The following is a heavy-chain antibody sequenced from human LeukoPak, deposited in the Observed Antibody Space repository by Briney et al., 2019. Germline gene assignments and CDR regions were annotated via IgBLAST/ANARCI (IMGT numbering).Heavy chain of an antibody. D-gene: IGHD5-24*01. V-gene: IGHV3-21*01. Sequence: GGSLRLSCAASGFTFSSYRMNWVRQPPGKGLEWVSSISTSSSYIYYADSVKGRFTISRDNAKNSLYLQMNSLRAEDTAVYYCARVGEKAFHLWPEIDYWGQGTLVTVSS. CDR3: ARVGEKAFHLWPEIDY. CDR1: GFTFSSYR. CDR2: ISTSSSYI. J-gene: IGHJ4*02.